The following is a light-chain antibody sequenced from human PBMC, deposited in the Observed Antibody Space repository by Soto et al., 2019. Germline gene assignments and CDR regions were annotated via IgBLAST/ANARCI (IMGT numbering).Light chain of an antibody. Sequence: EIVLTQSPATLSLSPGERATLSCRASQSVSSYLAWYQQKPGQAPRLLIYDASNRATGIPARFSGGGSGTDFTLTISSLEPEDFAVYYCQQRSNWPRRTFGPGTKVDIK. CDR2: DAS. V-gene: IGKV3-11*01. CDR3: QQRSNWPRRT. J-gene: IGKJ3*01. CDR1: QSVSSY.